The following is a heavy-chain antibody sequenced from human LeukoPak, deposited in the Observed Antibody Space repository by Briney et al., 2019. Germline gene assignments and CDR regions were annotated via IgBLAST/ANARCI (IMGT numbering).Heavy chain of an antibody. J-gene: IGHJ4*02. CDR1: GGSISSGGYS. CDR2: IYHSGST. V-gene: IGHV4-30-2*01. Sequence: MTSETLSLTCAVSGGSISSGGYSWSWIRQPPGKGLEWIGYIYHSGSTYYNPSLKSRVTISVDRSKNQFSLKLSSVTAADTAVYYCARGYCSSTSCYLAYYWGQGTLVTVSS. D-gene: IGHD2-2*01. CDR3: ARGYCSSTSCYLAYY.